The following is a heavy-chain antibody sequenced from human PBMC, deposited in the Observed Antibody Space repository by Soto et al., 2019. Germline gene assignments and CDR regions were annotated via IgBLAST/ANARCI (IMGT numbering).Heavy chain of an antibody. J-gene: IGHJ5*02. V-gene: IGHV4-31*03. CDR2: IYYSGST. CDR3: ARGRDSGWHIRFDP. CDR1: GGSISSGGYY. Sequence: TLSLTFTVSGGSISSGGYYWSWIRQHPGKGLEWIGYIYYSGSTYYNPSLKSRVTMSIDTSKNQFSLNLTSVTAADTALYSCARGRDSGWHIRFDPWGQESLVTVSS. D-gene: IGHD6-19*01.